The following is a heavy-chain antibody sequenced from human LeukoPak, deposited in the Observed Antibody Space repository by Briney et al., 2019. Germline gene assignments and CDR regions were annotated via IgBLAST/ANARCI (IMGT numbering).Heavy chain of an antibody. CDR2: IYSGGNT. V-gene: IGHV3-66*01. CDR1: GFIVSSNY. J-gene: IGHJ4*02. CDR3: TRVLIEVAGWVPFDY. D-gene: IGHD6-19*01. Sequence: PGGSLRLSCAASGFIVSSNYMSWVRQAPGKELEWVSIIYSGGNTYYADSVKGRFTISRDISKNTVSLQMNSLRAEDTAVYYCTRVLIEVAGWVPFDYWGQGTLVSVSS.